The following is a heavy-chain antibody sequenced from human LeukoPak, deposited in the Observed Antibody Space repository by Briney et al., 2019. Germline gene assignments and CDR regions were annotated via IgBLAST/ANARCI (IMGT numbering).Heavy chain of an antibody. D-gene: IGHD1-26*01. Sequence: PSETLSLTCTVSGGSISSYYLSWIRQPPGKGLEWIGYIYYTGSTNYNPSPKSRITISVDTSKNQFSLKLSSVTAADTAVYYCARHGSSGSYGAWGQGTLVTVSS. J-gene: IGHJ5*02. V-gene: IGHV4-59*08. CDR2: IYYTGST. CDR1: GGSISSYY. CDR3: ARHGSSGSYGA.